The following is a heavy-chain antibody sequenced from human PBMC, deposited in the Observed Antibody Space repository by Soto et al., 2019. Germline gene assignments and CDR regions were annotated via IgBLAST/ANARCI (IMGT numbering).Heavy chain of an antibody. CDR2: ISNSGSTI. D-gene: IGHD5-18*01. CDR3: AGDQKGGAIQLWPRVFDY. CDR1: GFTFSDYY. J-gene: IGHJ4*02. Sequence: PGGSLRLSCAASGFTFSDYYMSWIRQAPGKGLEWVSYISNSGSTIYYADSLKGRFTITRDNAKNSLYLQMNSLRVDDPAVYYWAGDQKGGAIQLWPRVFDYWGQGTLVTVSS. V-gene: IGHV3-11*01.